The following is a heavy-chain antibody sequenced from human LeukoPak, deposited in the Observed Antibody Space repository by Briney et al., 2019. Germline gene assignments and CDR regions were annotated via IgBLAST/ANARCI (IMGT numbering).Heavy chain of an antibody. V-gene: IGHV3-53*01. CDR1: GFTFSSYA. J-gene: IGHJ4*02. CDR2: IYSGGST. D-gene: IGHD4-23*01. CDR3: ATVPRESTVVTPTFYFDY. Sequence: GGSLRLSCAASGFTFSSYAMTWVRQAPGKGLEWVSVIYSGGSTYYADSVKGRFTISRDNSKNTLCLQMNSLRAEDTAVYYCATVPRESTVVTPTFYFDYWGQGALVTVSS.